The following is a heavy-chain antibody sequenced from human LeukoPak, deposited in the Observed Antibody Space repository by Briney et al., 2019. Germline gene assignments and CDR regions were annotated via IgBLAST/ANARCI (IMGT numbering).Heavy chain of an antibody. CDR2: IEHDGSEE. CDR3: VRGLNDPLQFDY. V-gene: IGHV3-7*05. Sequence: PGGSLRLSCAASGFIFSDYWMNWVRQAPGKGLEWVANIEHDGSEEYYVDSVKGRFTISRDDSKNIAYLQMISLKTEDTAVYYWVRGLNDPLQFDYWGQGTLVTVSS. J-gene: IGHJ4*02. D-gene: IGHD4-11*01. CDR1: GFIFSDYW.